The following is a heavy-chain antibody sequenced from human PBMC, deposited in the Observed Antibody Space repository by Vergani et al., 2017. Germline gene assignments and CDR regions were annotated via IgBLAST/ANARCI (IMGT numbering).Heavy chain of an antibody. Sequence: EVQLVESGGGLVQPGGSLRLSCAASGFTFSSYWMHWVRQAPGKGLVWVSRINSDETTTSYADSVKGRFTISRDNSKNTLYLQMNSLRAEDTAVYYCAKGSKGKVVPAAIDYWGQGTLVTVSS. CDR3: AKGSKGKVVPAAIDY. CDR1: GFTFSSYW. D-gene: IGHD2-2*02. J-gene: IGHJ4*02. V-gene: IGHV3-74*01. CDR2: INSDETTT.